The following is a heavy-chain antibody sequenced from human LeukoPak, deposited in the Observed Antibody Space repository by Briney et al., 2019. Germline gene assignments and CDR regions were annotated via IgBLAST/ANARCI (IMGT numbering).Heavy chain of an antibody. CDR3: ARECDVVVPGAISGRVAFDY. J-gene: IGHJ4*02. D-gene: IGHD2-2*02. V-gene: IGHV1-18*01. Sequence: ASVKVSCKASGYTFTSYGISWVRQAPGQGLEWMGWISAYNGNTNYAQKLQGRVILTTDTSTSTAYMELRSLRSDDTAVYYCARECDVVVPGAISGRVAFDYWGQGTLVTVSS. CDR1: GYTFTSYG. CDR2: ISAYNGNT.